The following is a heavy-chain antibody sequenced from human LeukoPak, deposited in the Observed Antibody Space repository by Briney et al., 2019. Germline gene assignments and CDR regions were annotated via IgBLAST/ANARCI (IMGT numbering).Heavy chain of an antibody. J-gene: IGHJ4*02. CDR1: GYTFTSYY. Sequence: ASVKVSCKASGYTFTSYYMHWVRQAPGQGLEWMGIINPSGGSTSYAQKFQGRVTMTRDTSTSTVYMELSSLRSEDTAAYYCARDRTTLDFDYWGQGTLVTVSS. CDR2: INPSGGST. CDR3: ARDRTTLDFDY. D-gene: IGHD1-14*01. V-gene: IGHV1-46*01.